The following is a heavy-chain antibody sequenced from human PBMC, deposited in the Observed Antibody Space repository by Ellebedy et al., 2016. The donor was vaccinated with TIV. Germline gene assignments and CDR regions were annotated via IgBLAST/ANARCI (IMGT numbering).Heavy chain of an antibody. V-gene: IGHV5-51*01. CDR1: GFSFTTPW. D-gene: IGHD3-16*01. J-gene: IGHJ4*02. CDR2: ISGDDSDT. Sequence: GESLKISCKTSGFSFTTPWIGWVRQVPGKGLEWVGIISGDDSDTKYSPSFQGQVTNSVDESITTAYLRWSSLKTSDTAMYYCARGAVFDYWGQGTLVTVSS. CDR3: ARGAVFDY.